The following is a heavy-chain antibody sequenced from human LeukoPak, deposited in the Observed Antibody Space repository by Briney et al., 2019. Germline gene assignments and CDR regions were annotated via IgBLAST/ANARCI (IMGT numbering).Heavy chain of an antibody. CDR3: ATLWFGEYPFDY. V-gene: IGHV1-69*06. Sequence: SVKVSCKASGGTFSSYAISWVRQAPGQGLEWMGGIIPIFGTANYAQKFQGRVTITADKSTTTAYMELSSMRSADTAVYSCATLWFGEYPFDYWGQGTLVTVSS. CDR1: GGTFSSYA. J-gene: IGHJ4*02. CDR2: IIPIFGTA. D-gene: IGHD3-10*01.